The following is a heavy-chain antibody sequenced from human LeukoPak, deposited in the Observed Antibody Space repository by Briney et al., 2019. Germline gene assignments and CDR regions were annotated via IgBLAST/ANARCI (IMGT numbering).Heavy chain of an antibody. CDR2: IYPGDSDT. Sequence: GESLKISCKGSGYSFTSYWIGWVRQMPGKGLEWMGIIYPGDSDTRYSPSFQGQVTISADKSISTAYLQWSSLKASDTAMYYCARTVVPAAPRDLYGMDVWGQGTTVTVSS. J-gene: IGHJ6*02. CDR3: ARTVVPAAPRDLYGMDV. D-gene: IGHD2-2*01. V-gene: IGHV5-51*01. CDR1: GYSFTSYW.